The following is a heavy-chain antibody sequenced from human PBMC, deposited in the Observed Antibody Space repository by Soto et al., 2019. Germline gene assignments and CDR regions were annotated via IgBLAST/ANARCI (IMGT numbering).Heavy chain of an antibody. D-gene: IGHD2-2*01. CDR3: AKDRVPAAIERLFDY. Sequence: GGSLRLSCAASGFTFSSYAMSWVRQAPGRGLEWVSAISGSGGSTYYADSVKGRFTISRDNSKNTLYLQMNSLRAEDTAVYYCAKDRVPAAIERLFDYWGQGTLVTVSS. CDR1: GFTFSSYA. V-gene: IGHV3-23*01. J-gene: IGHJ4*02. CDR2: ISGSGGST.